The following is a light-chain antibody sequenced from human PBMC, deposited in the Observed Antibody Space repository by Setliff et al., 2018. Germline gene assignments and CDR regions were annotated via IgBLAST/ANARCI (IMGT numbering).Light chain of an antibody. CDR1: SSNFGSRS. Sequence: QSVLTQPLSASGTPGQRVTVSCSGSSSNFGSRSVSWFQQLPGTPPKLLIYSNNQRPSGVPDRFSGSKSGSSASLAISGLQSEDEADYYCAAENDNLNGYVFGTGTKVTVL. V-gene: IGLV1-44*01. J-gene: IGLJ1*01. CDR2: SNN. CDR3: AAENDNLNGYV.